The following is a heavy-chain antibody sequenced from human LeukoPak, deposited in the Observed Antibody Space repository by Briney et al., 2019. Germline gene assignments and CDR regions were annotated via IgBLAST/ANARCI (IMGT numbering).Heavy chain of an antibody. CDR3: ARDPYSSSSGVRFS. D-gene: IGHD6-13*01. V-gene: IGHV4-38-2*02. Sequence: SETLSLTCTVSGYSISSGYHWGWIRQPPGKGLEWIANIYPTGRTYYNPSLRTRVTISIDTSKNQFSLQLTSVTAADTAVYFCARDPYSSSSGVRFSWGQGTLVTVSS. CDR1: GYSISSGYH. CDR2: IYPTGRT. J-gene: IGHJ5*02.